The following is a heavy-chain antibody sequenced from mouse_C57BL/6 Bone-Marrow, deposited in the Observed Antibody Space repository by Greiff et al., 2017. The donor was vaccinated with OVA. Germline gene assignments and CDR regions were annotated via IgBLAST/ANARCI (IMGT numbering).Heavy chain of an antibody. Sequence: VQLQQPGAELVKPGASVKLSCKASGYTFTSYWMHWVKQRPGQGLEWIGMIHPNSGSTNYNEKFKSKATLTVDKSSSTAYMQLSSLTSEDSAVYYCVSTTVVAGDYWGQGTTLTVSS. V-gene: IGHV1-64*01. D-gene: IGHD1-1*01. CDR1: GYTFTSYW. CDR3: VSTTVVAGDY. CDR2: IHPNSGST. J-gene: IGHJ2*01.